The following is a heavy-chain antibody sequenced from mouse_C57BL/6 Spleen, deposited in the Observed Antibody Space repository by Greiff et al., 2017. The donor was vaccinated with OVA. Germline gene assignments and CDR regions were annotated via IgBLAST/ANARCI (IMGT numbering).Heavy chain of an antibody. CDR1: GYTFTSYW. CDR2: IDPSDSET. CDR3: ARGPPSSQLRGYFDV. V-gene: IGHV1-52*01. J-gene: IGHJ1*03. D-gene: IGHD2-12*01. Sequence: QVQLQQPGAELVRPGSSVKLSCKASGYTFTSYWMHWVKQRPIQGLEWIGNIDPSDSETHYNQKFKDKATLTVDKSSSTAYMQLSSLTSEDSAVYYCARGPPSSQLRGYFDVWGTGTTVTVSS.